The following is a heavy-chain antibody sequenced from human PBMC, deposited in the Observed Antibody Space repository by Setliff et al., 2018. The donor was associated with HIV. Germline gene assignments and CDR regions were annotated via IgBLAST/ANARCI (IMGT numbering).Heavy chain of an antibody. CDR3: ARAYDVLTGYFDY. D-gene: IGHD3-9*01. CDR2: ISAYNGNT. J-gene: IGHJ4*02. V-gene: IGHV1-18*01. Sequence: ASVKVSCKASAYTLIDSGVTWVRQAPGQRLEWMGWISAYNGNTNYAQKVQGRVTMTTDTSTNTAYMELRRLRSDDTAVYYCARAYDVLTGYFDYWGQGTQVTVSS. CDR1: AYTLIDSG.